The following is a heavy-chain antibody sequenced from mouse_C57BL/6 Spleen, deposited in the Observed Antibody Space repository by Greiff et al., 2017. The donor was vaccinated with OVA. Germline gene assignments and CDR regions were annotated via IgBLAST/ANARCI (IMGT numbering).Heavy chain of an antibody. CDR2: INPGSGGT. D-gene: IGHD1-1*01. V-gene: IGHV1-54*01. J-gene: IGHJ4*01. Sequence: VQLQESGAELVRPGTSVKVSCKASGYAFTNYLIEWVKQRPGQGLEWIGVINPGSGGTNYNEKFKGKATLTADKSSSTAYMQLSSLSSEDSAVYFCASEELFITTVVAPMDYWGQGTSVTVSS. CDR1: GYAFTNYL. CDR3: ASEELFITTVVAPMDY.